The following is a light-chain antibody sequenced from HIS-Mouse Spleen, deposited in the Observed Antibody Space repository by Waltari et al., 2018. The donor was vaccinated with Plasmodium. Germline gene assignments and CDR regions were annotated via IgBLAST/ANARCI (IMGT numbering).Light chain of an antibody. V-gene: IGKV3-20*01. CDR2: GAS. Sequence: EIVLTQSPGTLSLSPGVRATLSRRASQSVSSSYLAWYQQKPGQAPRLLIYGASSRATGIPDRFSGSGSGTDFTLTISRLEPEDFAVYYCQQYGSSPYTFGQGTKLEIK. CDR1: QSVSSSY. CDR3: QQYGSSPYT. J-gene: IGKJ2*01.